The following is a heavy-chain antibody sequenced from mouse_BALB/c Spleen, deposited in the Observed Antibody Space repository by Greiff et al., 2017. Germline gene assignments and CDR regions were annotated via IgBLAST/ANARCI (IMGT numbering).Heavy chain of an antibody. CDR2: IRSKSNNYAT. D-gene: IGHD2-4*01. Sequence: EVKLMESGGGLVQPKGSLKLSCAASGFTFNTYAMNWVRQAPGKGLEWVARIRSKSNNYATYYADSVKDRFTISRDDSQSMLYLQMNNLKTEDTAMYYCVREGIYYDYYYWGQGTSVTVSS. CDR3: VREGIYYDYYY. J-gene: IGHJ4*01. V-gene: IGHV10-1*02. CDR1: GFTFNTYA.